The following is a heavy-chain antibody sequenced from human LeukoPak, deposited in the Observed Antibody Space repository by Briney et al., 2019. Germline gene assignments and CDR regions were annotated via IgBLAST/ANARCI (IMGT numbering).Heavy chain of an antibody. CDR1: GFTFNSYW. Sequence: GGSLRLSCAASGFTFNSYWMHWVRQAPGRGLEWVSRISSDESSTSYADSVKGRLTISRDNTKNTLYLQMNSLRVEDTAVYYCARAHAVAGTNWFDPWGQGTLVTVSS. J-gene: IGHJ5*02. D-gene: IGHD6-19*01. CDR3: ARAHAVAGTNWFDP. CDR2: ISSDESST. V-gene: IGHV3-74*01.